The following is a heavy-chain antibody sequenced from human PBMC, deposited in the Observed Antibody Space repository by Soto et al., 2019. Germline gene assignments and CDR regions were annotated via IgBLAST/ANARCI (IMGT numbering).Heavy chain of an antibody. CDR1: GDSITSYY. CDR2: IYYSGST. Sequence: QVQLQESGPGLVKPSETLSLTCTVSGDSITSYYWSWIRQPPGKALEWIGYIYYSGSTDNNPSLTSRVTISLDPATKQFSLKLKSVTAADTAVYYCARDLGIGSGPFDAWGQGAMVSVS. D-gene: IGHD2-2*03. V-gene: IGHV4-59*01. CDR3: ARDLGIGSGPFDA. J-gene: IGHJ3*01.